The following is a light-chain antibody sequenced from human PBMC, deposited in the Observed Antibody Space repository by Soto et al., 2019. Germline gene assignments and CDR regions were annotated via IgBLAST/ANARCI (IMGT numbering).Light chain of an antibody. CDR1: QSVPSTF. V-gene: IGKV3-20*01. CDR3: QQDDSSWT. J-gene: IGKJ1*01. CDR2: GVS. Sequence: EIVLTQSPGTLSLSPGERATLSCSASQSVPSTFLAWYQQKPGQAPILVIYGVSRRATGIPDRFSGSGSGTDFTLTISRLEPEDFAVYYCQQDDSSWTFGQGTKVEIK.